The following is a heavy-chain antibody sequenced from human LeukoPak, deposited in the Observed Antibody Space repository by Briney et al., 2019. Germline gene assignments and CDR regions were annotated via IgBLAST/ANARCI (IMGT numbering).Heavy chain of an antibody. J-gene: IGHJ4*02. D-gene: IGHD6-19*01. Sequence: PSQTLSRTCTVSGGSISSGDYYWSWIRQPPGKGLEWIGEINHSGSTNYNPSLKSRVTISVDTSKNQFSLKLSSVTAADTAVYYCARDYPGIAVDWGQGTLVTVSS. CDR1: GGSISSGDYY. V-gene: IGHV4-30-4*01. CDR3: ARDYPGIAVD. CDR2: INHSGST.